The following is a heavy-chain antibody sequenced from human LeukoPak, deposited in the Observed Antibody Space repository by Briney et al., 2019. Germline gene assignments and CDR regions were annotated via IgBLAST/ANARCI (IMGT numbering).Heavy chain of an antibody. J-gene: IGHJ4*02. V-gene: IGHV3-48*03. CDR3: AKREKSSSGSFDY. D-gene: IGHD3-22*01. CDR2: ISSSGSTI. Sequence: GSLRLSCAASGFTFSSYEMNWVRQAPGKGLEWVSYISSSGSTIYYADSVKGRFTISRDNSKNTLYLQMNSLRAEDTAVYYCAKREKSSSGSFDYWGQGTLVTVSS. CDR1: GFTFSSYE.